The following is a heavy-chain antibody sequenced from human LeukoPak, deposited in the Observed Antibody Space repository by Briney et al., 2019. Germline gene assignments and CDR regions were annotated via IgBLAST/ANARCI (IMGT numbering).Heavy chain of an antibody. CDR1: GGTFSSYA. CDR2: IIPIFGTA. D-gene: IGHD3-10*01. Sequence: SVKVSCKASGGTFSSYAISWVRQAPGQGLEWMGGIIPIFGTANYAQKFQGRVTITADESTSTAYMELSSLRSEDTAVYYCARNTYYYGSGSYPLRYYYYYYMDVWGKGTTVTVSS. V-gene: IGHV1-69*13. J-gene: IGHJ6*03. CDR3: ARNTYYYGSGSYPLRYYYYYYMDV.